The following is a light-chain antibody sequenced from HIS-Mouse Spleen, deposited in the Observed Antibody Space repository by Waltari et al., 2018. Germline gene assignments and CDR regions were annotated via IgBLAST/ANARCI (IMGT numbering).Light chain of an antibody. CDR1: QGISNY. Sequence: DIQMTQSPPSLSASVGDRVTITCRASQGISNYLAWYQQKPGKVPKLLIYAASTLQSGVPSRFSGSGSGTDFTLTISSLQPEDVATYYCQKYNSAPLITFGQGTRLEIK. CDR3: QKYNSAPLIT. CDR2: AAS. V-gene: IGKV1-27*01. J-gene: IGKJ5*01.